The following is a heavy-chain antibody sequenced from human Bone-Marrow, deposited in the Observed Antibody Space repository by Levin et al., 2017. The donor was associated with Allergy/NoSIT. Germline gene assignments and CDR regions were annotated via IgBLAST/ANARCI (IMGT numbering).Heavy chain of an antibody. D-gene: IGHD3-3*01. CDR3: AKVVNRFDFWSGSDY. Sequence: PGGSLRLSCAASGFTFTSYALHWVRQAPGKGLEWVALMSYDGRNEYYADSVKGRFTISRDNSRNTLSLQMNSLRTEDTAVYYCAKVVNRFDFWSGSDYWGQGTLVTVSS. V-gene: IGHV3-30*04. J-gene: IGHJ4*02. CDR1: GFTFTSYA. CDR2: MSYDGRNE.